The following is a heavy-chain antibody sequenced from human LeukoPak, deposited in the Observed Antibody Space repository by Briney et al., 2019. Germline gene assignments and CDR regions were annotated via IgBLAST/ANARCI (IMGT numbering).Heavy chain of an antibody. Sequence: PGGSLRLSCAASGLTFSSYWMHWVRQAPGKGLVWVSRINIDGSTSNYADSVKGRFTISRDNAKNAVYLQMNSLRVEDTAVYYCARASALATPPFGYWGQGTLVTVSS. D-gene: IGHD5-24*01. CDR1: GLTFSSYW. V-gene: IGHV3-74*01. CDR3: ARASALATPPFGY. CDR2: INIDGSTS. J-gene: IGHJ4*02.